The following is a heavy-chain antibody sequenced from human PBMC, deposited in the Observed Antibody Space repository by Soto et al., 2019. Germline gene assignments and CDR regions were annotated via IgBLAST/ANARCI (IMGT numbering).Heavy chain of an antibody. Sequence: GGSLRLSCAASGFTFSNAWMSWVRQAPGKGLEWVGRIKSKTDGGTTDYAAPVKGRFTISRDDSKNTLYLQMNSLKTEDTAVYYCTTDTSPVVVVVAATLRYSENFDYWGQGTLVTVSS. CDR3: TTDTSPVVVVVAATLRYSENFDY. V-gene: IGHV3-15*01. CDR1: GFTFSNAW. CDR2: IKSKTDGGTT. D-gene: IGHD2-15*01. J-gene: IGHJ4*02.